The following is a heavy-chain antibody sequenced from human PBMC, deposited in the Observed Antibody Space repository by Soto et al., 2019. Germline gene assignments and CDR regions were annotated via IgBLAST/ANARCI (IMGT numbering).Heavy chain of an antibody. V-gene: IGHV3-7*03. CDR3: AKDFLPYYFDY. Sequence: PGGSLRLSCATSGFTFISYWMNWVRQAPGKGLEWVASMSQDGSKKYYVDSVKGRFIISRDNAKNSLHLQMNSLRAEDTAVYYCAKDFLPYYFDYWGQGTLVTVSS. CDR1: GFTFISYW. J-gene: IGHJ4*02. CDR2: MSQDGSKK.